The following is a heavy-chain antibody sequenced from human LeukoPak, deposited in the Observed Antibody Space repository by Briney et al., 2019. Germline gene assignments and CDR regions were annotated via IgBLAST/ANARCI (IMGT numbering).Heavy chain of an antibody. J-gene: IGHJ4*02. CDR2: IYYSGST. D-gene: IGHD3-3*01. Sequence: SETLSLTCTVSGGSISSSSYYWGWIRQPPGKGLEWIGSIYYSGSTYYNPSLKSRVTISVDTSKNQFSLKLSSVAAADTAVYYCARQGITIFGVVIIGYLDYWGQGTLVTVSS. V-gene: IGHV4-39*01. CDR1: GGSISSSSYY. CDR3: ARQGITIFGVVIIGYLDY.